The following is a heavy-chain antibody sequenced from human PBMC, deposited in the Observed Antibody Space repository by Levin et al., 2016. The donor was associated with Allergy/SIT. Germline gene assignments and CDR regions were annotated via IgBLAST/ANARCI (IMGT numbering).Heavy chain of an antibody. D-gene: IGHD3-3*01. V-gene: IGHV3-49*03. CDR1: GFTFGEYA. J-gene: IGHJ4*02. CDR3: VRDLNDFWSTYYPI. CDR2: IRPKPYGRTT. Sequence: GESLKISCTTSGFTFGEYALSWFRQAPGKGLEWVGSIRPKPYGRTTHYAASVKGRFIISRDDSKSIASLQMSSLRSDDTALYFCVRDLNDFWSTYYPIWGQGTLVTVSS.